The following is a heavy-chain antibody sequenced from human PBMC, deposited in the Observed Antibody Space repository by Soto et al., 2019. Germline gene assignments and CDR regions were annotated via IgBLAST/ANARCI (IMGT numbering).Heavy chain of an antibody. CDR3: AKSRDAYNFYFYYGMDV. Sequence: GSLRLSCAASVFTGSNYGMHWVRQTPGKGLEWVALILYDGSNKYYADSVKGRFTISRDNSKNTLYLQVSSLRAEDTAVYYCAKSRDAYNFYFYYGMDVWGQGTTVTVSS. J-gene: IGHJ6*02. CDR2: ILYDGSNK. D-gene: IGHD2-2*01. V-gene: IGHV3-30*18. CDR1: VFTGSNYG.